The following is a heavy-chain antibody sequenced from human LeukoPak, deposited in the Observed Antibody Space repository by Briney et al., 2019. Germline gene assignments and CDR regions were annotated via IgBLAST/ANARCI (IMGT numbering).Heavy chain of an antibody. CDR2: ISYDGSNK. J-gene: IGHJ4*02. D-gene: IGHD2-2*01. Sequence: PGGSLRLSCAASGFTFSSYGMHWVRQAPGKGLEWVAVISYDGSNKYYADSVKGRFTISRDNSKNTLYLQMNSLRAEDTAVYYCAKPQPQQPLFDYWGQGTLVTVSS. CDR3: AKPQPQQPLFDY. V-gene: IGHV3-30*18. CDR1: GFTFSSYG.